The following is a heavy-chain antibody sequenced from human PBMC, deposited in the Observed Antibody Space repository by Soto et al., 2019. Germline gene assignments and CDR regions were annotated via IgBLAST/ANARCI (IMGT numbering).Heavy chain of an antibody. J-gene: IGHJ4*02. D-gene: IGHD1-1*01. V-gene: IGHV3-74*01. Sequence: GGSLRLSCAASGFTFRNYWMHWVRQAPGKGLVWVSRVTSDGSSTNYADSVKGRFAISRDNAKNTLYLQMNSLRAEDTAVYYCVRDNWNSYWGQGTLVTVSS. CDR2: VTSDGSST. CDR3: VRDNWNSY. CDR1: GFTFRNYW.